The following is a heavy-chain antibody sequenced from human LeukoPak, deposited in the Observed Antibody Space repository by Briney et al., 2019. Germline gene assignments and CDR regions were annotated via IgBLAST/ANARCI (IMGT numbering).Heavy chain of an antibody. CDR2: INPNSGGR. J-gene: IGHJ5*02. V-gene: IGHV1-2*02. CDR3: AREATVTTGWFDP. D-gene: IGHD4-17*01. CDR1: GYTFTGYY. Sequence: WASVKVSCKASGYTFTGYYLHWVRQAPGQGLEWMGWINPNSGGRKYAQKFQGRVTMTRDTSISTAYMELSRLRSDDTAIYYCAREATVTTGWFDPWGQGTLVTVSS.